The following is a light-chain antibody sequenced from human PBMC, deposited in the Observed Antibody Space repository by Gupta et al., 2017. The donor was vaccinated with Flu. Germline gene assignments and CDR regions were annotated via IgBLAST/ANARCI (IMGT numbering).Light chain of an antibody. CDR2: DDN. J-gene: IGLJ2*01. CDR3: QVWHSSSDQVV. CDR1: HIGSKS. Sequence: GQKARLTCGGNHIGSKSVHWYQQKPGQAPLLVVYDDNDRPSGIPERFSGFNSGNMATLTISGVEVGDEADYYCQVWHSSSDQVVFGGGTKLTVL. V-gene: IGLV3-21*02.